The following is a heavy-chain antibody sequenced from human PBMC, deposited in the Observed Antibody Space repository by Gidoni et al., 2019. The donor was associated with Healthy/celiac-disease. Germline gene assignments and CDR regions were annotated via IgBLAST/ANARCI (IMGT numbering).Heavy chain of an antibody. Sequence: EVKLVDSGGGLVHPGVSLRLSCAHSGFTFSSYSMTWVRQAPGKGLEWVSYISSSSSTIYYADSVKGRFTISRDNDKNSLYLQMNSLRDEDTAVYYCARSGMGYSGSLAYWGQGTLVTVSS. V-gene: IGHV3-48*02. J-gene: IGHJ4*02. CDR2: ISSSSSTI. CDR1: GFTFSSYS. CDR3: ARSGMGYSGSLAY. D-gene: IGHD1-26*01.